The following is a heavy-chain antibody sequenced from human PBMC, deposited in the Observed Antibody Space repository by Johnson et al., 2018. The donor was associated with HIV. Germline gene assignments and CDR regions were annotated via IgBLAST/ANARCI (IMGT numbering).Heavy chain of an antibody. Sequence: QVQLVESGGGVVQPGRSLRLSCAASGFAFSSYTMHWVRQVPGKGLDWVAVISYDGSNKYYADSVKGRFTISRDNSKNTLYLQMTSLRAEDTAVYYCAKDGLWMAFDIWGQGTMVTVSS. CDR3: AKDGLWMAFDI. D-gene: IGHD3-3*01. CDR2: ISYDGSNK. J-gene: IGHJ3*02. V-gene: IGHV3-30*04. CDR1: GFAFSSYT.